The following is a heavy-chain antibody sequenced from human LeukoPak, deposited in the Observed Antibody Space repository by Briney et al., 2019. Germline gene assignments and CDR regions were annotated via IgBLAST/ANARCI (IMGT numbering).Heavy chain of an antibody. D-gene: IGHD6-6*01. Sequence: GGSLRLSCSASGFTFSNYAFHWVRQAPGKGLEYVSAISGSGGDTFYADSVKGRFTISRDNSKNTLYLQMSSLRADDTAVYSCLKTSSSYWYESWGQGTLVTVSS. CDR3: LKTSSSYWYES. CDR2: ISGSGGDT. J-gene: IGHJ5*01. CDR1: GFTFSNYA. V-gene: IGHV3-64D*09.